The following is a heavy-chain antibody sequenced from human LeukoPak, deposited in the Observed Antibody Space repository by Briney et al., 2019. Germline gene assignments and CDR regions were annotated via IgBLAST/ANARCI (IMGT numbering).Heavy chain of an antibody. D-gene: IGHD2-2*01. Sequence: SAKVSCKASGGTFSSYAISWVRQAPGQGLEWMGGIIPIFGTANYAQKLQGRVTMTTDTSTSTAYMELRSLRSDDTAVYYCARLACSSTSCWEENWFDPWGQGNLVTVSS. V-gene: IGHV1-69*05. CDR3: ARLACSSTSCWEENWFDP. CDR1: GGTFSSYA. J-gene: IGHJ5*02. CDR2: IIPIFGTA.